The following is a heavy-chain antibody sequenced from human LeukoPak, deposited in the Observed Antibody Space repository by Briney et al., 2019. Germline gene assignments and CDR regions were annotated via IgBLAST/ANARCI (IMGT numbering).Heavy chain of an antibody. J-gene: IGHJ4*02. Sequence: GRSLRLSCTASGFTFGDYAMSWFRQAPGKGLEWVGFIRSKAYGGTTEYAASVKGRFTISRDDSKSIAYLQMNSLKTEDTAVYYCTRVGRKLNFDYWGQGTLVTVSS. CDR1: GFTFGDYA. CDR3: TRVGRKLNFDY. V-gene: IGHV3-49*03. CDR2: IRSKAYGGTT.